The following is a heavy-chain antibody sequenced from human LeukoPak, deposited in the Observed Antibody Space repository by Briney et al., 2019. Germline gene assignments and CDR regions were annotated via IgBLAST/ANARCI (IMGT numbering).Heavy chain of an antibody. V-gene: IGHV1-8*02. CDR1: GYTFTSCE. CDR3: ARDMRGAAAADDAFDI. J-gene: IGHJ3*02. Sequence: ASVKVSCKASGYTFTSCEINWVRQATGQGLQWMGWMNPNSGDTGYAQNFQGRISITRNTSISTAYMELSGLRSEDTAVYYCARDMRGAAAADDAFDIWGQGTMVTVSS. CDR2: MNPNSGDT. D-gene: IGHD6-13*01.